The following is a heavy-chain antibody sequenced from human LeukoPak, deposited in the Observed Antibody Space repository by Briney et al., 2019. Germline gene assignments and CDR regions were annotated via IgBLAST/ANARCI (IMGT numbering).Heavy chain of an antibody. D-gene: IGHD2-2*01. Sequence: GGSLRLSCAASGFTFSSYSMNWVRRAPGKGLEWVSYISPSSSTVYYADSVKGRFTISRDNAKNSLYLQMNSLRAEDTAVYYCARECYAQFDTWGQGTLVTVSS. CDR1: GFTFSSYS. CDR2: ISPSSSTV. J-gene: IGHJ5*02. V-gene: IGHV3-48*01. CDR3: ARECYAQFDT.